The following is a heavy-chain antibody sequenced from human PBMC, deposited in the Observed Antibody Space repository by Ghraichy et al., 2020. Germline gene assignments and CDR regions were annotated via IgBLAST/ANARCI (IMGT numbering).Heavy chain of an antibody. Sequence: GGSLRLSCVASGFTFSGHWINWVRQAPGKGLVWVSRVNNDVSSTTYAESVKGRFTISRDNAKNTVYLQMNSLRAEDTAVYYCTRGGSMEMSTTVRNAFDIWGQGTMVTVSS. D-gene: IGHD5-12*01. CDR1: GFTFSGHW. CDR3: TRGGSMEMSTTVRNAFDI. J-gene: IGHJ3*02. V-gene: IGHV3-74*03. CDR2: VNNDVSST.